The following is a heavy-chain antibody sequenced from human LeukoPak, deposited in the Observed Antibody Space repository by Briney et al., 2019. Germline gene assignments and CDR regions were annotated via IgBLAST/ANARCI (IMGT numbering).Heavy chain of an antibody. Sequence: ASVKVSCKASGGTFSSYAISWVRQAPGQGLEWMGRIIPILGIANYAQKFQGRITITTNKSTSTAYIERSRLRSEDKAVYYCARDHNDEDYWGQGTLVTVSS. V-gene: IGHV1-69*04. CDR3: ARDHNDEDY. D-gene: IGHD1-1*01. CDR2: IIPILGIA. J-gene: IGHJ4*02. CDR1: GGTFSSYA.